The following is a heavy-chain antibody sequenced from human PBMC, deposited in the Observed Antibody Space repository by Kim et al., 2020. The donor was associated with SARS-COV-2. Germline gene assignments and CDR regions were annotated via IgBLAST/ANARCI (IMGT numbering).Heavy chain of an antibody. V-gene: IGHV4-34*01. CDR2: INHSGST. CDR1: GGSFSGYY. J-gene: IGHJ5*02. Sequence: SETLSLTCAVYGGSFSGYYWSWIRQPPGKGLEWIGEINHSGSTNYNTSLKSRVTISADTSKNQFSLNLNSVTAADTAVYYCASESASESAVNWFDPWGQGTLVTVSS. CDR3: ASESASESAVNWFDP. D-gene: IGHD3-10*01.